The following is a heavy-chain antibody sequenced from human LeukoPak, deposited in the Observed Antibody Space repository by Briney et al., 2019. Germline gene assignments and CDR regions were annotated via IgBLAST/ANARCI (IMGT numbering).Heavy chain of an antibody. D-gene: IGHD3-9*01. Sequence: GRSLRLSCSASGFTFGDYAMSWVRQAPGKGLEWVGFIRSKAYGGTTEYVASVKGRFTISRDDSKSIAYLQMNSLKTDDTAVYYCTRQFPDDIPDNWGQGTLVTVSS. J-gene: IGHJ4*02. CDR3: TRQFPDDIPDN. CDR2: IRSKAYGGTT. V-gene: IGHV3-49*04. CDR1: GFTFGDYA.